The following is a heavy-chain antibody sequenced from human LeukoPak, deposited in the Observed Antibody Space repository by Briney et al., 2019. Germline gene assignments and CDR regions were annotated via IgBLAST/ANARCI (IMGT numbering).Heavy chain of an antibody. CDR1: GYTFTGYY. Sequence: ASVKVSCKASGYTFTGYYIHWLRQAPGQGLEWMGRINPNSGGTNYAQKFPGRVTMTRDTSISTAYMELSRLKSDDTAVYYCARVGVDLWFDPWGQGTLVTVSS. CDR3: ARVGVDLWFDP. V-gene: IGHV1-2*06. D-gene: IGHD3/OR15-3a*01. J-gene: IGHJ5*02. CDR2: INPNSGGT.